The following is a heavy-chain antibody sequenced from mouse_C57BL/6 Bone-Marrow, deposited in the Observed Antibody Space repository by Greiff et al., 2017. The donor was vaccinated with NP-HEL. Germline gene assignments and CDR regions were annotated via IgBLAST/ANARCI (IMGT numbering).Heavy chain of an antibody. CDR2: FYPGSGSI. Sequence: QVQLQQSGAELVKPGASVKLSCKASGYTFTEYTIHWVKQRPGQGLEWIGWFYPGSGSIKYNEKFKDKATLTADKSSSTVYMELSRLTSEDSAVYVCAGHEEGLTGGYYFDYWGQGTTLTVSS. CDR3: AGHEEGLTGGYYFDY. D-gene: IGHD4-1*01. V-gene: IGHV1-62-2*01. J-gene: IGHJ2*01. CDR1: GYTFTEYT.